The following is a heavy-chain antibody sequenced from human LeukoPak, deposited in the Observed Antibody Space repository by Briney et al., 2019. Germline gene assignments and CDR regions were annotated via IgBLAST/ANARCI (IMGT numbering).Heavy chain of an antibody. CDR3: AREASGDGYKRPYYAFDI. CDR2: IYSGGST. Sequence: PGGSLRLSCAASGFTFRSNYMSRGRQAPGKGLEWVSVIYSGGSTYYADSVKGRFTISRDNSKNTLYIQMNNLRVEDTAVYYCAREASGDGYKRPYYAFDIWGQGTMVTVSS. D-gene: IGHD5-24*01. CDR1: GFTFRSNY. V-gene: IGHV3-53*01. J-gene: IGHJ3*02.